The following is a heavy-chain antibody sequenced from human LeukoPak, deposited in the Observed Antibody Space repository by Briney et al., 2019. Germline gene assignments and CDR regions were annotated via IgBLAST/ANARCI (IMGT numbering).Heavy chain of an antibody. D-gene: IGHD1-1*01. CDR2: IYHSGST. J-gene: IGHJ3*02. CDR3: AREGRQRAFDI. V-gene: IGHV4-30-2*01. Sequence: SQTLSLTCTVSGGSISSGGYYWRWIRQPPGKGLELIGYIYHSGSTYYNPSLKSRVTISVDRSKNQFSLKLSSVTAADTAVYYCAREGRQRAFDIWGQGTMVTVSS. CDR1: GGSISSGGYY.